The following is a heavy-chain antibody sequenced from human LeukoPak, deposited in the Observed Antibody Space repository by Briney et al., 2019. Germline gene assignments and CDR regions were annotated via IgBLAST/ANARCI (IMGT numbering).Heavy chain of an antibody. V-gene: IGHV3-53*01. CDR1: GFTVSSTY. J-gene: IGHJ4*02. CDR3: ARDRGYNYGYCFDY. Sequence: GGSLRLSCAASGFTVSSTYMSWVRQAPGKGLEWVSLISGGGSTYYADSVKGRFTISRDNSKNTLYLQMNSLRAEDTAVYYRARDRGYNYGYCFDYWGQGTLVTVSS. CDR2: ISGGGST. D-gene: IGHD5-18*01.